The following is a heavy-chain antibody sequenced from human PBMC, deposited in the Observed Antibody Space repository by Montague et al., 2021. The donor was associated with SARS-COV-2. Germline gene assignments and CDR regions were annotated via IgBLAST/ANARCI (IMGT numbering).Heavy chain of an antibody. CDR1: GESFSGFF. V-gene: IGHV4-34*01. CDR3: TRWDPQIRTLSGFRGKSANDY. Sequence: SETLSLTCAVYGESFSGFFWSWIRQPPGKGLEWIAEINDRGVTNYNYNPSLGSRVTISADTSKNQFSLKLRSVTAADTAVYYCTRWDPQIRTLSGFRGKSANDYWGQGTLVTVSS. J-gene: IGHJ4*02. D-gene: IGHD4-23*01. CDR2: INDRGVTNY.